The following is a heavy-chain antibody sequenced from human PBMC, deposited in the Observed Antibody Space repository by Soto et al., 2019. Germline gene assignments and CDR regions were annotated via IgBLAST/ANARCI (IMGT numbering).Heavy chain of an antibody. D-gene: IGHD4-17*01. J-gene: IGHJ4*02. CDR1: GFTFSSYA. V-gene: IGHV3-23*01. CDR2: ISGSGGST. CDR3: AKTVTPLYYFDY. Sequence: HPGGSLRLSCAASGFTFSSYAMSWVRQAPGKGLEWVSAISGSGGSTYYADSVKGRFTISRDNSKNTLYLQMNSLRAEDTAVYYCAKTVTPLYYFDYWGQGTLVTVSS.